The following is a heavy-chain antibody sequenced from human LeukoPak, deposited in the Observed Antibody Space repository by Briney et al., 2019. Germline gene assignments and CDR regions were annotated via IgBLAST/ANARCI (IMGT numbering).Heavy chain of an antibody. CDR2: IDYSGST. V-gene: IGHV4-39*01. CDR1: GGSISTSIYY. J-gene: IGHJ5*02. D-gene: IGHD6-13*01. Sequence: SETLSLTCTVSGGSISTSIYYWGWIRQPPGKGLEWIGSIDYSGSTHYNPSLKNRVTISVDTSKNQFSLRLSSVTAADTAVYNCARHLTSSWYPNWFDPWGKGTLVTVSS. CDR3: ARHLTSSWYPNWFDP.